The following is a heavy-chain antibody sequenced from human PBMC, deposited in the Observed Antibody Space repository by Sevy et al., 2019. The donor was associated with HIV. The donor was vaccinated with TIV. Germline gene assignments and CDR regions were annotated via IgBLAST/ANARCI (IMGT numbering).Heavy chain of an antibody. CDR1: GGTFSSYA. CDR3: ARVDGWVTTSRSSPTIGYYFDY. CDR2: IIPIFGTA. D-gene: IGHD4-4*01. Sequence: ASVKVSCKASGGTFSSYAISWVRQAPGQGLEWMGGIIPIFGTANYAQKFQGRVTITADESTGTAYMELSSLRSEDTAVYYCARVDGWVTTSRSSPTIGYYFDYWGQGTLVTVSS. V-gene: IGHV1-69*13. J-gene: IGHJ4*02.